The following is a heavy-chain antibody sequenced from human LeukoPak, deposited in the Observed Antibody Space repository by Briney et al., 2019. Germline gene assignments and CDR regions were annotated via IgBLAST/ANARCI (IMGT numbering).Heavy chain of an antibody. CDR2: IIPIFGTA. CDR1: RCTFSSYA. D-gene: IGHD3-22*01. V-gene: IGHV1-69*05. CDR3: ARGGYYDSSGCSDYYYYMDV. Sequence: SVKVSCKASRCTFSSYAISLVRQAPGQGLEWIGGIIPIFGTANYAQKFQGRVTITTDESTSTAYMELSSLRSEDTAVYYCARGGYYDSSGCSDYYYYMDVWGKGTTVTVSS. J-gene: IGHJ6*03.